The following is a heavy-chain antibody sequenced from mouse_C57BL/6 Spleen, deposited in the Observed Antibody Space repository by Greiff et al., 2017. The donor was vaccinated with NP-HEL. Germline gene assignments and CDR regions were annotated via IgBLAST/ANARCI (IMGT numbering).Heavy chain of an antibody. CDR3: ARPDLDY. Sequence: VQLQQSGAELVKPGASVKLSCTASGFNIKDYYMHWVKQRTEQGLEWIGRIDPEDGETKYAPIFQGKATITADSSSNTAYLQLSSLTSEDTAVYYCARPDLDYWGQGTTLTVSS. CDR1: GFNIKDYY. J-gene: IGHJ2*01. V-gene: IGHV14-2*01. CDR2: IDPEDGET.